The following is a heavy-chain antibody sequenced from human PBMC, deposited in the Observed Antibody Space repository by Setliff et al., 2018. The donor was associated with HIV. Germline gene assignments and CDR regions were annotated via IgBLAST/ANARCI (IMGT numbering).Heavy chain of an antibody. D-gene: IGHD4-4*01. CDR1: GYNFTNYA. Sequence: ASVKVSCKASGYNFTNYAMHWVRQAPGQRLEWMGWINAGNGDTKYSQKFQGRVTFTWDTSASTAYMELSSLRSEDTALYYCARDSGDDYSDYYYYGMDVWGQGTTVTVSS. V-gene: IGHV1-3*01. CDR2: INAGNGDT. CDR3: ARDSGDDYSDYYYYGMDV. J-gene: IGHJ6*02.